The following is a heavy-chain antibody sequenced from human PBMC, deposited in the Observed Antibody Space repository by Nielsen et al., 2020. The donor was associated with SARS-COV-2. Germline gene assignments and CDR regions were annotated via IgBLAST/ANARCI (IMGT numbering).Heavy chain of an antibody. J-gene: IGHJ6*02. Sequence: ASVKVSCKASGYTFTGYYMHWVRQAPGQGLEWMGWINPNSGGTNYAQKFQGRVSMTRDTSINTAYMELSRLRSDDTAVYYCARTRVMADNEEVYYYYAMDVWGQGTTVTVSS. V-gene: IGHV1-2*02. CDR2: INPNSGGT. D-gene: IGHD3-16*01. CDR3: ARTRVMADNEEVYYYYAMDV. CDR1: GYTFTGYY.